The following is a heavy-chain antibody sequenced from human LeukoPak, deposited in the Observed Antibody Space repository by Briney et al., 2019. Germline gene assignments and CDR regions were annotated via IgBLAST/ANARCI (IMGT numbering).Heavy chain of an antibody. Sequence: GGSLRLSCAASGFTFSTYNMNWVRQAPGKGLEWVSSISSSSSYIYYADSVKGRFTISRDNAKNSLYLQMNSLRAEDTAVYYCAKHYDFWSGYYDYWGQGTLVTVSS. CDR1: GFTFSTYN. V-gene: IGHV3-21*04. D-gene: IGHD3-3*01. CDR3: AKHYDFWSGYYDY. J-gene: IGHJ4*02. CDR2: ISSSSSYI.